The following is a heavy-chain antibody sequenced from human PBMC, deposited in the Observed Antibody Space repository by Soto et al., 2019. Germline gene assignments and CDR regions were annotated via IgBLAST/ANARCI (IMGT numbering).Heavy chain of an antibody. V-gene: IGHV3-30*18. D-gene: IGHD3-10*01. CDR2: ISQDSSRK. Sequence: QVQRVESGGGVVQPGRSLRLSCAASGFTFSSYSMHWVRQAPGKGLEWGAVISQDSSRKYYLDSAKGRFTISRDNYRNTGFVQFDSLGDEDTWVYYCAKGNDGSVRGLEGWGQGTLVTVSS. CDR1: GFTFSSYS. CDR3: AKGNDGSVRGLEG. J-gene: IGHJ4*02.